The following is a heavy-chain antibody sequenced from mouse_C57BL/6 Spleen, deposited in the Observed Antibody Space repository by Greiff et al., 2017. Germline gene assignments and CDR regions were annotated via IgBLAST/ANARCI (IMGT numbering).Heavy chain of an antibody. CDR3: REDSYGSSLFDY. D-gene: IGHD1-1*01. J-gene: IGHJ2*01. Sequence: SGTVLARPGASVKMSCKTSGYTFTSYWMHWVKQRPGQGLEWIGAIYPGNSDTSYNQKFKGKAKLTAVTSASTAYMELSSLTNEDSAVYCIREDSYGSSLFDYWGQGTTLTVSS. CDR1: GYTFTSYW. CDR2: IYPGNSDT. V-gene: IGHV1-5*01.